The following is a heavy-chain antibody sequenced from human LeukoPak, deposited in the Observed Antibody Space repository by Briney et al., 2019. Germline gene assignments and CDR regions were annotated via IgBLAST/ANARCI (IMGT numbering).Heavy chain of an antibody. J-gene: IGHJ6*02. V-gene: IGHV4-30-2*01. D-gene: IGHD3-22*01. CDR3: ARAPTYYYDSSGYFRYYGIDV. CDR1: GGSISSGGYS. CDR2: IYHSGST. Sequence: PSETLSLTCAVSGGSISSGGYSWSWIRQPPGKGLEWIGYIYHSGSTYYNPSLKSRVTISVDRSKNQFSLKLSSVTAADTAVYYCARAPTYYYDSSGYFRYYGIDVWGQGTTVTVSS.